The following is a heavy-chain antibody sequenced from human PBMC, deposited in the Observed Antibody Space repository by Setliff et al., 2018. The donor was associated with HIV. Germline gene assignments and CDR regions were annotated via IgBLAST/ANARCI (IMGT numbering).Heavy chain of an antibody. CDR1: GDNFTSYY. D-gene: IGHD6-19*01. CDR2: INHSGGST. J-gene: IGHJ6*03. CDR3: AIGSDTTGWSRYYYYMDV. V-gene: IGHV1-46*01. Sequence: GASVKVSCKASGDNFTSYYMHWVRQAPGQGLEWMGIINHSGGSTSYEQKFQGRVTMTTDTSTSTAYMELRSLRSDDTAMYYCAIGSDTTGWSRYYYYMDVWGKGTTVTVSS.